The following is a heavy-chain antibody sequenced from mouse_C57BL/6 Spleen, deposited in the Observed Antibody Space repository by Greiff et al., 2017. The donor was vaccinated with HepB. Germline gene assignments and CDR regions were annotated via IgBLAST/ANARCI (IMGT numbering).Heavy chain of an antibody. CDR3: ARRLDYYGGYFDV. D-gene: IGHD1-1*01. J-gene: IGHJ1*03. Sequence: VQLQQSGAELVKPGASVKMSCKASGYTFTTYPIEWMKQNHGKSLEWIGNFHPYNDDTKYNEKFKGKATMTVEKSSSTVYLELSRLTSDDSAVYYCARRLDYYGGYFDVWGTGTTVTVSS. V-gene: IGHV1-47*01. CDR2: FHPYNDDT. CDR1: GYTFTTYP.